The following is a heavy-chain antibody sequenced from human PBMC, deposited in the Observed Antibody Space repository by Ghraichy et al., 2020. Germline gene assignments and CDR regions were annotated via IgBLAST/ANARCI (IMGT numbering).Heavy chain of an antibody. V-gene: IGHV3-23*01. Sequence: GESLNISCAASGFTFSSYAMNWVRQAPGKGLEWVSTIGGTGGGTYYADSVKGRFTISRDDAKNTLYLQMNSLRAEDTAAYYCAKAASYYLQQLDAWGQGPLVTLPS. CDR2: IGGTGGGT. CDR1: GFTFSSYA. D-gene: IGHD3-10*01. CDR3: AKAASYYLQQLDA. J-gene: IGHJ5*02.